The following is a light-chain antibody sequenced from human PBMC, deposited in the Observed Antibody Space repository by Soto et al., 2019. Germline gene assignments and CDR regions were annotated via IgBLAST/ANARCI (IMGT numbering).Light chain of an antibody. CDR2: AAS. V-gene: IGKV1-39*01. J-gene: IGKJ4*01. CDR1: QSISSY. CDR3: QQSSSTVLT. Sequence: DIQMTQSPSSLSASVGDRVTITCRASQSISSYLNWYQQKPGKAPKLLIYAASSLQGGVPSRFRVDGSGTDLHLTIIIRQREDCAIYYCQQSSSTVLTFGGGTKEEIK.